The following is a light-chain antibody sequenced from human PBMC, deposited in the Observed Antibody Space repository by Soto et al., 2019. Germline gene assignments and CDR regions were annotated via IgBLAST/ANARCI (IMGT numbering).Light chain of an antibody. J-gene: IGKJ5*01. CDR2: GAS. V-gene: IGKV3-20*01. Sequence: EILXAQSPVTXSXSXAEXXXLSWRVSQSVSSGYLAWYQQKPGQAPRLLIFGASSRATGIPDRFSGSGSGTDFTLTISRLEPEDFAVYYCQQYGRSPITFGQGTRLEIK. CDR1: QSVSSGY. CDR3: QQYGRSPIT.